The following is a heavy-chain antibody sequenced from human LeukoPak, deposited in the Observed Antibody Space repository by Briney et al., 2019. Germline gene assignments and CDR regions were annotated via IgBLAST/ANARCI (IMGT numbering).Heavy chain of an antibody. D-gene: IGHD1-26*01. CDR1: GYTFSSYA. J-gene: IGHJ4*02. CDR3: ARDSGSGNNDY. Sequence: ASVKVSCKASGYTFSSYAIHWVRQAPGQRLEWMGWISAGNGNTKYSQNFQGRVTFISNTSATTAFMELSSLRSEDAAVYYCARDSGSGNNDYWGQGTLVTVSS. CDR2: ISAGNGNT. V-gene: IGHV1-3*01.